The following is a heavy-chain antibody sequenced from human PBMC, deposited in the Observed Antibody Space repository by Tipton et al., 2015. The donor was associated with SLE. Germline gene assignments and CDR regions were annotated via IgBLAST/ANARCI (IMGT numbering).Heavy chain of an antibody. V-gene: IGHV4-4*07. D-gene: IGHD6-19*01. Sequence: TLSLTCTVSGGSLIGYYWCWLRQPAVKGLEWMGRFYNSGNTKYEPSLRSRVAISVDTSKSQFSRRLTSVTAADTAMDYGARDQGNGWYGMTGDYWGQGRLVTVSS. CDR3: ARDQGNGWYGMTGDY. CDR2: FYNSGNT. CDR1: GGSLIGYY. J-gene: IGHJ4*02.